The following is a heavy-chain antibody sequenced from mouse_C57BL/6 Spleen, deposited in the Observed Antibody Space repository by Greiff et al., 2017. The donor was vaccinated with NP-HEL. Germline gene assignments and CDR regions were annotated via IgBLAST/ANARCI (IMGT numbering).Heavy chain of an antibody. CDR1: GYTFTSYW. V-gene: IGHV1-50*01. CDR3: ARKGYYGSTYFDV. CDR2: IDPSDSYT. Sequence: QVQLQQSGAELVKPGASVKLSCKASGYTFTSYWMQWVKQRPGQGLEWIGEIDPSDSYTNYNQKFKGKATLTVDTSSSTAYMQLSSLTSEDSAVYYCARKGYYGSTYFDVWGTGTTVTVSS. D-gene: IGHD1-1*01. J-gene: IGHJ1*03.